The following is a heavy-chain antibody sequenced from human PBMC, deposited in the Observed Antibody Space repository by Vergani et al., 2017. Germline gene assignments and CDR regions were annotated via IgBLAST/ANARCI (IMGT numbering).Heavy chain of an antibody. CDR3: TRDRNYDIWTGSTNHLDH. J-gene: IGHJ4*02. CDR2: IRTKSQGETT. V-gene: IGHV3-49*03. CDR1: GFTFGDDA. Sequence: EVQLVESGGELVQPGRPLRLSCTASGFTFGDDAISWFRQAPGKGPEWVAFIRTKSQGETTEYAASVKGRFFISRNDSKGVAYLQMNSLRTEDTAVYFCTRDRNYDIWTGSTNHLDHWGQGTLVTVSS. D-gene: IGHD3-9*01.